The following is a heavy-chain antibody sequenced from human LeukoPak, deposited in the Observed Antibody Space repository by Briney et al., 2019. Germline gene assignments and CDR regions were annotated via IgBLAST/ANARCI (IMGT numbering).Heavy chain of an antibody. Sequence: GGSLRLSCAASGFTFLSYSMNWVRQAPGKGLEWVSSISSTSSSYIYYADSVKGRFTISRDNAKNSLYLQMNSLRAEDTAVYYCARGPMVRTNLFDYWGQGTLVTVSS. CDR2: ISSTSSSYI. V-gene: IGHV3-21*01. CDR1: GFTFLSYS. D-gene: IGHD3-10*01. CDR3: ARGPMVRTNLFDY. J-gene: IGHJ4*02.